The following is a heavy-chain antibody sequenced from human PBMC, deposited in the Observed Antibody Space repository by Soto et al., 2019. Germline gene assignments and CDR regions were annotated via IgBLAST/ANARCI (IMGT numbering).Heavy chain of an antibody. J-gene: IGHJ5*01. V-gene: IGHV1-18*04. CDR1: GYASADFG. CDR3: VRDQKYFRVNGNWFDS. Sequence: ASVKVSCKASGYASADFGISWVRQAPGQGLEWMGWVSGNNGASNPAPKVQGRITMTLDTSTGVSYMALRSLRSDDTAIYYCVRDQKYFRVNGNWFDSWGQGTLVTVS. D-gene: IGHD2-2*01. CDR2: VSGNNGAS.